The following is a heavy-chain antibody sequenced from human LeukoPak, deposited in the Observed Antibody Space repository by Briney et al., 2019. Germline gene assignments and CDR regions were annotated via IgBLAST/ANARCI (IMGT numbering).Heavy chain of an antibody. Sequence: PSETLSLTCAVYGGSFSGYYWSWIRQPPGKGLEWIGEINHSGSTNYNPSLKSRVTISVDTSKNQFSLRLSSVTAADTAVYYCARGARSWYGYDYWGQGTLVTVSS. CDR1: GGSFSGYY. CDR2: INHSGST. D-gene: IGHD5-18*01. J-gene: IGHJ4*02. V-gene: IGHV4-34*01. CDR3: ARGARSWYGYDY.